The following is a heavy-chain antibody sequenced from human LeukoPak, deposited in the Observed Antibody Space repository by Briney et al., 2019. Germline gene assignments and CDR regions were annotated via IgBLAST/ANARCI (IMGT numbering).Heavy chain of an antibody. V-gene: IGHV3-23*01. CDR1: KFNFA. D-gene: IGHD6-6*01. CDR2: ISGSGDST. Sequence: GGSLRPSCAASKFNFAMSWVRQTAGKRLEWVSAISGSGDSTFYADSVKGRFTISRDNSKNTLYLQMNSLRVEDTATYYCAKGHFASSSFFDVWGQGTLVTVSS. CDR3: AKGHFASSSFFDV. J-gene: IGHJ4*02.